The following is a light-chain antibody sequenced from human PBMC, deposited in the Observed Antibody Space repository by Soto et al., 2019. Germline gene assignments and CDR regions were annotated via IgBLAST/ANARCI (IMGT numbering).Light chain of an antibody. Sequence: DIQMTQSPSTLSASVGDRVTITCRASQSISSWLAWYQQKPGKAPKLLIYDASSLESGVPSRFSGSESGTEFPLTISSLQPYDFATYYCQQYNSYSITFGQGTRLEIK. CDR3: QQYNSYSIT. V-gene: IGKV1-5*01. CDR1: QSISSW. J-gene: IGKJ5*01. CDR2: DAS.